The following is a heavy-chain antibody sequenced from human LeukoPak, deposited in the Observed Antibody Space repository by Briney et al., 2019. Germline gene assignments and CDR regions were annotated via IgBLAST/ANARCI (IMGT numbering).Heavy chain of an antibody. V-gene: IGHV1-18*01. D-gene: IGHD3-22*01. CDR2: MSAYNGNT. J-gene: IGHJ4*02. CDR3: ARDRGRITMIKYYFDY. CDR1: GYTFTSYG. Sequence: ASVKVSCKASGYTFTSYGISWVRQAPGQGLEWMGWMSAYNGNTNYAQKLQGRVTMTTDTSTSTAYMELRSIRSDDTAVYYCARDRGRITMIKYYFDYWGQGTLVTVSS.